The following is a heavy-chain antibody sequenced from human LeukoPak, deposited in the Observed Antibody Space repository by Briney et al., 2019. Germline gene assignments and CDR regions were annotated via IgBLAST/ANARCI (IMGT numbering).Heavy chain of an antibody. CDR1: GFTVSSNY. D-gene: IGHD3-22*01. CDR2: IYSGGST. Sequence: GGSLRLSCAASGFTVSSNYMSWVRQAPGKGLEWVSVIYSGGSTYYADSVKGRFTISRDNSKNTLYLQMNSLRAEDTAVYYCARDPVNYYDRSGYYLWGKGTLVTVSS. V-gene: IGHV3-66*02. J-gene: IGHJ5*02. CDR3: ARDPVNYYDRSGYYL.